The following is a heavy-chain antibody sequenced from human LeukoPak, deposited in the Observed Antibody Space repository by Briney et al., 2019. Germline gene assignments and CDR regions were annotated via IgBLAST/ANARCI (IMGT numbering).Heavy chain of an antibody. D-gene: IGHD2-8*01. Sequence: SETLSLTCTVSGGSISSSSYYWSWIRQPPGKGLEWIGYIYYSGSTNYNPSLKSRVTISVDTSKNQFSLKLSSVTAADTAVYYCARVRASPLMDYYMDVWGKGTTVTVSS. CDR2: IYYSGST. CDR3: ARVRASPLMDYYMDV. CDR1: GGSISSSSYY. V-gene: IGHV4-61*01. J-gene: IGHJ6*03.